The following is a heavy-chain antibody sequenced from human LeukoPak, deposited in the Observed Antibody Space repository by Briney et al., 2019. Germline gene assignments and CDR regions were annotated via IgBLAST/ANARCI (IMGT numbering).Heavy chain of an antibody. CDR1: GYTFTGYY. CDR2: INPNTGDI. CDR3: TRAPRDAYNPVY. D-gene: IGHD5-24*01. V-gene: IGHV1-2*02. Sequence: ASVKVSCKASGYTFTGYYMHWVRQAPGQGLEWMGWINPNTGDINYAERFQDRVTMTRDTSISTVYMELSRLTSDDSAMYYCTRAPRDAYNPVYWGQGTLVTVSS. J-gene: IGHJ4*02.